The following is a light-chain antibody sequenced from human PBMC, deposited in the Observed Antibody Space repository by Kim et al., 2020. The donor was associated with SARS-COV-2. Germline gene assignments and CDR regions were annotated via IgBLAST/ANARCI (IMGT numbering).Light chain of an antibody. J-gene: IGLJ3*02. CDR1: KLGDKY. CDR2: QDS. V-gene: IGLV3-1*01. Sequence: VAPGQTASITCSGDKLGDKYACWYQQKPGQSPVLVIYQDSKRPSGIPERFSGSNSGNTATLTISGTQAMDEADYYCQAWDSSSWVFGGGTQLTVL. CDR3: QAWDSSSWV.